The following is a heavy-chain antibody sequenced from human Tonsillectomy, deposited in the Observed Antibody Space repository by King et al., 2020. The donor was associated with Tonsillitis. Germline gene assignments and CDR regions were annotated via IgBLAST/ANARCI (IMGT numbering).Heavy chain of an antibody. J-gene: IGHJ4*02. V-gene: IGHV3-15*05. CDR3: TTWSGSL. D-gene: IGHD3-3*01. Sequence: VQLVESGGGLVKPGGSLRLSCTFSGLTFRNAWMTWVRQAPGKGLEWVGRIKSNSDGGTISYAAPVRGRFTISRDDSKETVYLQMNSLKTEDAGVYYCTTWSGSLWGRGRWVTVSS. CDR2: IKSNSDGGTI. CDR1: GLTFRNAW.